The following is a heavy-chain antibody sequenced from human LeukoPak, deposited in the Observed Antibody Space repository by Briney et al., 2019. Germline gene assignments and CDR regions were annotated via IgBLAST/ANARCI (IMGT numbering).Heavy chain of an antibody. V-gene: IGHV3-7*01. D-gene: IGHD3-10*01. J-gene: IGHJ4*02. CDR3: ARDKNTMGIDY. Sequence: GGSLRLSCRASGFTFDKHWMSWVRQAPGKGLEWVATIKQYGGDKYYVDSVKGRFTISRDNVENSLYLQMNSLRAADTAVYYCARDKNTMGIDYWGQGSLVIVSS. CDR2: IKQYGGDK. CDR1: GFTFDKHW.